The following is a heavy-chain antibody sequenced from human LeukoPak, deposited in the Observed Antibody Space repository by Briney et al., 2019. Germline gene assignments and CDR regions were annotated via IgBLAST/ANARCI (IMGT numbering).Heavy chain of an antibody. CDR1: GYTFTGYY. CDR2: INPNSGGT. D-gene: IGHD5-24*01. CDR3: ARARRDGYNWGY. Sequence: GASVKVSCQASGYTFTGYYIHWVRQAPGQGLEWMGRINPNSGGTNYAQKFQGRVTMTRDTSISTVYMELSRLRSDDTAVYYCARARRDGYNWGYWGQGTLVTVSS. V-gene: IGHV1-2*06. J-gene: IGHJ4*02.